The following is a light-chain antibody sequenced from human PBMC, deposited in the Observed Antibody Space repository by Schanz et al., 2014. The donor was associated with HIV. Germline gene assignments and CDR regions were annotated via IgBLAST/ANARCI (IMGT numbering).Light chain of an antibody. J-gene: IGKJ4*01. CDR2: DTS. V-gene: IGKV3-20*01. Sequence: EIVLTQSPGTLSLSPGERATLSCRASQSVSSSYFAWYQQKPGQAPRLLIYDTSNRATGIPARFSGSGSGTDFSLTISRLEPEDFAVYYCQQYGSFFSFGGGTKVEI. CDR1: QSVSSSY. CDR3: QQYGSFFS.